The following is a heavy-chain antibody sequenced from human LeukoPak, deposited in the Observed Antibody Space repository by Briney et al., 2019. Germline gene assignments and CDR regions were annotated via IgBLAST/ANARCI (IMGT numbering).Heavy chain of an antibody. CDR3: ARDRLSTYCGGDCYYFGY. CDR2: ISSSSSTI. J-gene: IGHJ4*02. Sequence: GGSLRLSCAASGFTFSSYSMNWVRQAPGKGLEWVSYISSSSSTIYYADSVKGRFTISRDNAKNSLYLQMNSLRAEDTAVYYCARDRLSTYCGGDCYYFGYWGQGTLVTVSS. D-gene: IGHD2-21*02. CDR1: GFTFSSYS. V-gene: IGHV3-48*01.